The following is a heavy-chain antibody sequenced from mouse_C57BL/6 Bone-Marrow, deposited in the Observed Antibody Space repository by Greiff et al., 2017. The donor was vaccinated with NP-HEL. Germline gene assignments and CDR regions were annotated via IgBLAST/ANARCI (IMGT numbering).Heavy chain of an antibody. D-gene: IGHD1-1*01. CDR1: GFNIKDDY. Sequence: DVKLVESGAELVRPGASVKLSCTVSGFNIKDDYMHWVKQRPEQGLEWIGWIDPENGDTEYASKFQGKATITADTSSNTAYPQLSGLTSEDTAVYYCTTGGSSPYAMDYWGQGTSVTVSS. V-gene: IGHV14-4*01. CDR2: IDPENGDT. J-gene: IGHJ4*01. CDR3: TTGGSSPYAMDY.